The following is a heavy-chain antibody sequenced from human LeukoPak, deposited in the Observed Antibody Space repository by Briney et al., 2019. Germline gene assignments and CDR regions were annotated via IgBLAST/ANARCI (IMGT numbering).Heavy chain of an antibody. CDR2: IIPILGIA. Sequence: SVKVSCKASGGAFSSYAISWVRQAPGQGLEWMGRIIPILGIANYAQKFQGRVTITADKSTSTAYMELSSLRSEDTAVYYCARDLLDRQQLVPNYYYGMDVWGQGTTVTVSS. V-gene: IGHV1-69*04. CDR3: ARDLLDRQQLVPNYYYGMDV. D-gene: IGHD6-13*01. J-gene: IGHJ6*02. CDR1: GGAFSSYA.